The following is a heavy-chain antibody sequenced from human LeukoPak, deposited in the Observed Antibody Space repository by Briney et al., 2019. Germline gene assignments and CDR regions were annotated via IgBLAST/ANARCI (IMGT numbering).Heavy chain of an antibody. D-gene: IGHD6-13*01. Sequence: PSETLSLTCTVSDGSISNYYWSWIRQPAGKGLEWIGRGYISGTTTYNPSLKSRVTMSVDTSKNQFSLKLSSVTAADTAVYYCARDGWGYSSSWYLTLSAEYFQHWGQGTLVTVS. CDR1: DGSISNYY. CDR3: ARDGWGYSSSWYLTLSAEYFQH. V-gene: IGHV4-4*07. CDR2: GYISGTT. J-gene: IGHJ1*01.